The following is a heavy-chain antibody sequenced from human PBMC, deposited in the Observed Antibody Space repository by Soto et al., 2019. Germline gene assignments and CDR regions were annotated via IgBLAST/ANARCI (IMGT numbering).Heavy chain of an antibody. CDR3: ARVSLGFYDILTIGYYFDY. CDR2: INHSGST. V-gene: IGHV4-34*01. Sequence: QVQLQQWGAGLLKPSETLSLTCAVYGGSFSGYYWSWIRQPPGKGLEWIGEINHSGSTNYNPSLKSRVTISVDTSKNQFSLKLSSATAADTAVYYCARVSLGFYDILTIGYYFDYWGQGTLVTVSS. CDR1: GGSFSGYY. D-gene: IGHD3-9*01. J-gene: IGHJ4*02.